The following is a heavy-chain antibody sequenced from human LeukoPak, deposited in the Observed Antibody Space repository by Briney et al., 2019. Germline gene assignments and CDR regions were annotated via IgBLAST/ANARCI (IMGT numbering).Heavy chain of an antibody. J-gene: IGHJ6*02. CDR3: ARLLGATRYYYGMDV. CDR1: GYSFTSYW. D-gene: IGHD1-26*01. CDR2: IYPGDPDT. V-gene: IGHV5-51*01. Sequence: GESLKISCKGSGYSFTSYWIGWVRQMPGKGLEWMGIIYPGDPDTRYSPSFQGQVTISADKPISTAYLQWSSLKASDTAMYYCARLLGATRYYYGMDVWGQGTTVTVSS.